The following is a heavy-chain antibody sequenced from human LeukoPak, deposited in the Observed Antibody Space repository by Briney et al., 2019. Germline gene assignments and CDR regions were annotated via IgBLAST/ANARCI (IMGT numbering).Heavy chain of an antibody. Sequence: ASVKVSCKASGYTFTSYYMHWVRQAPGQGLEWMGIINPSGGSTSYAQKFQGRVTMTRDTSTSTVYMELSRLRSDDTAVYYCARGGKRSIVVVPAATNTIDYWGQGTLVTVSS. CDR3: ARGGKRSIVVVPAATNTIDY. D-gene: IGHD2-2*01. J-gene: IGHJ4*02. V-gene: IGHV1-46*01. CDR2: INPSGGST. CDR1: GYTFTSYY.